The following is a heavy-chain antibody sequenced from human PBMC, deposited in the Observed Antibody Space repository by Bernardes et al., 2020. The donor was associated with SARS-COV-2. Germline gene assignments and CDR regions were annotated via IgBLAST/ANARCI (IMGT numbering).Heavy chain of an antibody. CDR2: ITTDGSGT. J-gene: IGHJ4*02. CDR1: GFTFSTYC. V-gene: IGHV3-74*01. D-gene: IGHD1-26*01. CDR3: VRDWHSVGDY. Sequence: GGSLRLSCAASGFTFSTYCMHWVRQAPGKGLLWVSRITTDGSGTDYAESVKGRFTISRDNVKNTLFLQMNSLRGEDTAVYYCVRDWHSVGDYWGQGTLVTVSS.